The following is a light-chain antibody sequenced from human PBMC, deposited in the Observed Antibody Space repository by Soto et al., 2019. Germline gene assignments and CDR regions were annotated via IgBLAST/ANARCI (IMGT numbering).Light chain of an antibody. CDR2: SNN. Sequence: QSVLTQPPSASGTPGQRVTISCSGSSSNIGKNTVNWYQQLPGTAPKLLIHSNNQRPSGVPDRFSGSKSGYSASLAISGLQSEDEADYSCATWDDSLNGPVFGGGTKVTVL. CDR3: ATWDDSLNGPV. J-gene: IGLJ2*01. V-gene: IGLV1-44*01. CDR1: SSNIGKNT.